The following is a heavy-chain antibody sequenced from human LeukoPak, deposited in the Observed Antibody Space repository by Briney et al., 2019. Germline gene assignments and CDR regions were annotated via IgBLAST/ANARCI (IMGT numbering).Heavy chain of an antibody. CDR1: GGSISSSSYY. Sequence: KASETLSLTCTVSGGSISSSSYYWGWIRQPPGKGLEWIGSIYYSGSTYYNPSLKSRVTISVDTSKNQFSLKLSSVTAADTAVYYCARVLRYCSGGNCYSGGLGYMDVWGKGTTVTISS. V-gene: IGHV4-39*07. CDR3: ARVLRYCSGGNCYSGGLGYMDV. CDR2: IYYSGST. J-gene: IGHJ6*03. D-gene: IGHD2-15*01.